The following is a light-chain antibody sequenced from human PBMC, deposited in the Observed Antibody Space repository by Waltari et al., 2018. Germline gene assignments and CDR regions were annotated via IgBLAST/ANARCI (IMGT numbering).Light chain of an antibody. CDR2: DVY. V-gene: IGLV2-11*01. CDR3: CSYAGNNSSYV. Sequence: QSALTQPRSVSGSPGQSVTISCTGTSSDIGAYNYVSWYQQHPGKAPKLMVYDVYKRPSGVPDRFSGSKSGNTASLSISGLQTEDEADYYCCSYAGNNSSYVFGTGTEVTVL. CDR1: SSDIGAYNY. J-gene: IGLJ1*01.